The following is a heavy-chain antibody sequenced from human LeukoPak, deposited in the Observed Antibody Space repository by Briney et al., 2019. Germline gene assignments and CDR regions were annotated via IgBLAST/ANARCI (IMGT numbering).Heavy chain of an antibody. Sequence: GGSLRLSCTASGFTFSSYAMSWVRQAPGKGPEWVSAISGSGGYTYYADSVKGRFTISRDNSKNTLSLQMNSLRAEDTAVYYCAKDSGNYYDSSGYFVSAFDVWGQGTMVTVSS. CDR3: AKDSGNYYDSSGYFVSAFDV. CDR1: GFTFSSYA. J-gene: IGHJ3*01. D-gene: IGHD3-22*01. CDR2: ISGSGGYT. V-gene: IGHV3-23*01.